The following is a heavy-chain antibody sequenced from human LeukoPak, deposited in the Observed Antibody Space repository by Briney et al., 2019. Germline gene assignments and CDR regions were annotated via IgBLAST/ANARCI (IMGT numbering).Heavy chain of an antibody. J-gene: IGHJ3*02. V-gene: IGHV3-48*01. CDR3: ARESRPYGAFDI. Sequence: GGPLRLSCSASGFTFSSYDFTWVRQAPGKGLEWVSYVSSSSTTIYYVDSVKGRFTISRDNAKSSLYLQIKSLRAEDTAVYYCARESRPYGAFDIWGQGTMVTVPS. CDR1: GFTFSSYD. CDR2: VSSSSTTI. D-gene: IGHD4-17*01.